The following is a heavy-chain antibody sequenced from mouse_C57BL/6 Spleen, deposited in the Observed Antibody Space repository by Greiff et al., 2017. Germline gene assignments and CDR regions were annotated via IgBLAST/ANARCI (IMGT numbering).Heavy chain of an antibody. CDR2: IHPNSGST. D-gene: IGHD1-1*01. CDR1: GYTFTSYW. CDR3: ASITTVVDWYFDV. V-gene: IGHV1-64*01. J-gene: IGHJ1*03. Sequence: VQLQQPGAELVKPGASVKLSCKASGYTFTSYWMHWVKQRPGQGLEWIGMIHPNSGSTNYTEKFKSKATLTVDKSSSTAYMKLSSLTSEDSAVYYCASITTVVDWYFDVWGTGTTVTVSS.